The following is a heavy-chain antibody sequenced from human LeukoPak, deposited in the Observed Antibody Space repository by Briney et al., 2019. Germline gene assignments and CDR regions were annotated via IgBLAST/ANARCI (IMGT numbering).Heavy chain of an antibody. J-gene: IGHJ4*02. CDR3: ARDHQGYTYGRFDY. V-gene: IGHV1-18*01. CDR2: ILAYNGTT. Sequence: ASVKVSFTSSGYTFTIYGISWVRQAPGQGREWMGWILAYNGTTTYAQHLQGTVTMTTDPSTSTAYIELRSLRSHDTAVYYCARDHQGYTYGRFDYWGQGALVTVSS. CDR1: GYTFTIYG. D-gene: IGHD5-18*01.